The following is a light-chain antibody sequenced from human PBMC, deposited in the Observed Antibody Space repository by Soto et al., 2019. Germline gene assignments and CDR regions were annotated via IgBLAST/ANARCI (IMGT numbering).Light chain of an antibody. CDR3: QQRSNWPPRIN. J-gene: IGKJ5*01. Sequence: ESVLTQSPATLSLSPGERATLSCRASQSVSSYLAWYQQKPGQAPRLLIYDASNRATGIPARFSGSGSGTDFTLTISSLEPEDFAVYYCQQRSNWPPRINFGQGTRLEIK. V-gene: IGKV3-11*01. CDR2: DAS. CDR1: QSVSSY.